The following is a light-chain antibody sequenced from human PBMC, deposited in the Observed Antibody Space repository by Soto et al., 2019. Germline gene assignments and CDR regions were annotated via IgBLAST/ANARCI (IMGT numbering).Light chain of an antibody. CDR3: QQYNGYRWT. Sequence: DIQMTQSPSTLSASVGDRVPITCRASQSISNWLAWHQQKPGKVPKILIYKASSLESGVPSRFSGSGSGTEFTLTISSLQPEDFATYYCQQYNGYRWTFGQGTKVDIK. J-gene: IGKJ1*01. V-gene: IGKV1-5*03. CDR1: QSISNW. CDR2: KAS.